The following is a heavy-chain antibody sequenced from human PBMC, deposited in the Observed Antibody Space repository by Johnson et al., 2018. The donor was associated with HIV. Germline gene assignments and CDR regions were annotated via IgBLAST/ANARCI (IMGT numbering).Heavy chain of an antibody. CDR1: EFTFSTHA. Sequence: QVQLVESGGGLVQPGGSLRLSCAASEFTFSTHAMHWVRQAPGKGLEWVAFISYDGSNKYYADSVKGRFTISRDNSKNTMYPQMNSLRAEDTAVYYCARGHYGSGTAHAFDIWGQGTMVTVSS. V-gene: IGHV3-30-3*01. J-gene: IGHJ3*02. CDR3: ARGHYGSGTAHAFDI. CDR2: ISYDGSNK. D-gene: IGHD3-10*01.